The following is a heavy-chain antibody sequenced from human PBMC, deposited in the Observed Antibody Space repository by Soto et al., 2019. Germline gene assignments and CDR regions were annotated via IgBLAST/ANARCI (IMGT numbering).Heavy chain of an antibody. CDR1: RFTFSNYA. CDR3: AKLIVATSRFDP. D-gene: IGHD5-12*01. V-gene: IGHV3-23*01. J-gene: IGHJ5*02. CDR2: ISGSGGST. Sequence: GGSLRLSCAASRFTFSNYAMSWFRQPPGKGLEWVSAISGSGGSTYYADSVKGRFTISRDNSKNTLYLQMNSLRAEDTAVYYCAKLIVATSRFDPWGQGTLVTVSS.